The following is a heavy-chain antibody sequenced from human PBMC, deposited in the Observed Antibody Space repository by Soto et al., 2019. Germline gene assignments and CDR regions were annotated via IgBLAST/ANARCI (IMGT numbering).Heavy chain of an antibody. CDR2: IHPNSGGT. V-gene: IGHV1-2*02. D-gene: IGHD1-26*01. CDR3: ARILSEEVGALHY. CDR1: GYTFTGYH. J-gene: IGHJ4*02. Sequence: QVQLVQSGAEVKKPGASVKVSCKTSGYTFTGYHVHWVRQAPGQGLEWMGWIHPNSGGTSYAQKFQGRVTMTRDTSISTAYMELSRRRSDDTAVYYCARILSEEVGALHYWGQGTLVTVSA.